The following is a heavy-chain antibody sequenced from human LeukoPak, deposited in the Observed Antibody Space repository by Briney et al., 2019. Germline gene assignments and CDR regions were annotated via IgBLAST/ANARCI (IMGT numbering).Heavy chain of an antibody. Sequence: GGALRLSFAASLFTPSSNWMSWVRQAPGRGREGVANIKQDGREKNYANSVKGRFTISRDNAKNSLYLQMKSLRDEDTAVYYCAKDLHWNQFDYWGQGTLVTVSS. CDR3: AKDLHWNQFDY. CDR1: LFTPSSNW. CDR2: IKQDGREK. D-gene: IGHD1-1*01. V-gene: IGHV3-7*05. J-gene: IGHJ4*02.